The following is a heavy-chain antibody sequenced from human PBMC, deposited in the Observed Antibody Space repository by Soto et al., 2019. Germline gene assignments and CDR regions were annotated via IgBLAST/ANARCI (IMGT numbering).Heavy chain of an antibody. CDR3: AENWNWGSLVH. J-gene: IGHJ4*02. D-gene: IGHD7-27*01. Sequence: SETLSLTCAVSGGSISSSNWWSWVRQPPGKGLEWIGEIYHSGSTNYNPSLKSRLTISVDKSKNQFSLKLSSVTAADTAVYYCAENWNWGSLVHWGQGTLVTVSS. CDR1: GGSISSSNW. V-gene: IGHV4-4*02. CDR2: IYHSGST.